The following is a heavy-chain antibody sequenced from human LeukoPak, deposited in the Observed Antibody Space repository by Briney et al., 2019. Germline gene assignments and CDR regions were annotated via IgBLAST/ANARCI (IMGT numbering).Heavy chain of an antibody. CDR1: GYTLTELS. Sequence: ASVKVSCKVSGYTLTELSMHWVRQAPGKGLEWMGGFDPEVGETIYAQKFQGRVTMTEDTSTDTAYMELSSLRSEDTAVYYCATSYYDYVWGSYRPFDYWGQGTLVTVSS. D-gene: IGHD3-16*02. CDR3: ATSYYDYVWGSYRPFDY. V-gene: IGHV1-24*01. J-gene: IGHJ4*02. CDR2: FDPEVGET.